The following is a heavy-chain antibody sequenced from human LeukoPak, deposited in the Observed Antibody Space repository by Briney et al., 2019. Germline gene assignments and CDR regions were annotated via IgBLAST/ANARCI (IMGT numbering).Heavy chain of an antibody. CDR1: GGSLIPYY. D-gene: IGHD1-26*01. V-gene: IGHV4-59*01. CDR2: IYHSGTT. J-gene: IGHJ4*02. CDR3: ARVDSGTYYMPFDY. Sequence: PSETLSLTCTVSGGSLIPYYWSWIRQPPGKGLECIGYIYHSGTTNYSPPLKGRATLSVDTSKNQISLRLSSVTAADTAVYFCARVDSGTYYMPFDYWGQGSLVTVSS.